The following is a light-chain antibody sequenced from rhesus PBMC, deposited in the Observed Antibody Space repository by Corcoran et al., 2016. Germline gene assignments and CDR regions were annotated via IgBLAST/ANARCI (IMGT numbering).Light chain of an antibody. CDR3: LQGYSTPFT. J-gene: IGKJ3*01. V-gene: IGKV1-36*02. CDR2: AAS. CDR1: QGISDY. Sequence: DIQMTQSPSSLSASVGDRVTITCRASQGISDYLSWYQQQPGKAPKRRIYAASSLESGVPSRFSGSGSETEFTLTISSLQPEDFAAYYCLQGYSTPFTCGPGTKLDIK.